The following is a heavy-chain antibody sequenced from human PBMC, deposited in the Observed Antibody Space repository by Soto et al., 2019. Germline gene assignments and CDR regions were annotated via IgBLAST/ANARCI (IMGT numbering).Heavy chain of an antibody. Sequence: SETLSLTCAVYGGSFSGYYWSWIRQPPGKGLEWIGEINHSGSTNYNPSLKSRVTISVDTSKNQFSLKLSSVTAADTAVYYCARLYCSSTSCYSGSVAFDIWGQGTMVTVSS. CDR2: INHSGST. V-gene: IGHV4-34*01. J-gene: IGHJ3*02. CDR1: GGSFSGYY. D-gene: IGHD2-2*02. CDR3: ARLYCSSTSCYSGSVAFDI.